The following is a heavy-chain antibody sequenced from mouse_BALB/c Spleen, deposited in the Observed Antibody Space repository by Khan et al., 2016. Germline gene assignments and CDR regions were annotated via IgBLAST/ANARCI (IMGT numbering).Heavy chain of an antibody. J-gene: IGHJ2*01. CDR1: GFNIKDTY. Sequence: VQLQQSGAELVKPGASVKLSCTASGFNIKDTYMHWVKQRPEQGLEWIGRIDSANGNTKYDPKFQGKATLTADTSSNTAYLQLSRLTSVDTAVYYCASTVVADFDYWGQGTTLTVSS. CDR2: IDSANGNT. D-gene: IGHD1-1*01. CDR3: ASTVVADFDY. V-gene: IGHV14-3*02.